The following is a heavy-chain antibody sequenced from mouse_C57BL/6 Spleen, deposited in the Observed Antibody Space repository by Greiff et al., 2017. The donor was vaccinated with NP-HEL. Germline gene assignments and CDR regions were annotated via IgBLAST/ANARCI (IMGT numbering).Heavy chain of an antibody. Sequence: QVQLQQPGTELVKPGASVKLSCKASGYTFTSYWMHWVKPRPGQGLEWIGNINPSNGGTNYNEKFKSKATLTVDKSSSTAYMQRSSLTSEDSAVYYCARLGRSLYAMDYWGQGTSVTVSS. D-gene: IGHD4-1*01. CDR3: ARLGRSLYAMDY. CDR1: GYTFTSYW. CDR2: INPSNGGT. V-gene: IGHV1-53*01. J-gene: IGHJ4*01.